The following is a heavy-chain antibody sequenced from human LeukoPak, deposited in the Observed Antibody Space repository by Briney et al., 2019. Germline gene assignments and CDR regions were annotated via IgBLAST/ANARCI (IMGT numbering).Heavy chain of an antibody. V-gene: IGHV4-59*01. J-gene: IGHJ3*02. CDR3: ARDRRSITMVRGVAPAFDI. D-gene: IGHD3-10*01. CDR1: GGSISSYY. Sequence: PSETLSLTCTVSGGSISSYYWSWIRQPPGKGLEWIGYIYYSGSTNYNPSLTSRVTISVDTSKNQFSLRLSSVTAADTAVYYCARDRRSITMVRGVAPAFDIWGQGTMVTVSS. CDR2: IYYSGST.